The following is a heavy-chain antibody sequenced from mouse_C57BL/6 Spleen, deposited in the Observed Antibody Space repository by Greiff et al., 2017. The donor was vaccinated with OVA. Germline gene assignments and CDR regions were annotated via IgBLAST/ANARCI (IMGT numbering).Heavy chain of an antibody. Sequence: VQLQQPGAELVKPGASVKLSCKASGYTFTSYWMHWVKQRPGQGLEWIGMIHPNSGSTNYNEKFKSKATLTVDKSSSTAYMQLSSLTSADSSVYYCARDDYDGPDYWGQGTTLTVSS. CDR1: GYTFTSYW. V-gene: IGHV1-64*01. CDR2: IHPNSGST. J-gene: IGHJ2*01. CDR3: ARDDYDGPDY. D-gene: IGHD2-4*01.